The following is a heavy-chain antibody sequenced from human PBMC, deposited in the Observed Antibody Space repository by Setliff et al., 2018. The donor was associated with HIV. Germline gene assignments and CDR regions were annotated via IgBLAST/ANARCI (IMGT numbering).Heavy chain of an antibody. CDR3: ARHSDSSSWPPGGYYHYMDV. CDR1: GGSISSSSYY. V-gene: IGHV4-39*01. CDR2: IYYTGTT. Sequence: PSETLSLTCTVAGGSISSSSYYWGWIRQPPGKWLELICSIYYTGTTYYHPSLESRVTLSVDMSRNQFSLRLTSVTAADTGVYYCARHSDSSSWPPGGYYHYMDVWGKGTTVTVSS. J-gene: IGHJ6*03. D-gene: IGHD6-13*01.